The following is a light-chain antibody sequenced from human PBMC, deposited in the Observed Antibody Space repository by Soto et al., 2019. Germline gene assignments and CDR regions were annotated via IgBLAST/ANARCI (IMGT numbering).Light chain of an antibody. V-gene: IGKV3-15*01. CDR1: QSVSSN. CDR2: GAS. CDR3: QQYNGWPPKQYT. Sequence: EIVMTQSPATLSVSPGERATLSCRASQSVSSNLAWYQQKHGQAPRLLIYGASTRATGIPARFSGSGSGTEFTLTISSLQSEDFAVYDFQQYNGWPPKQYTFGQGTKMEIK. J-gene: IGKJ2*01.